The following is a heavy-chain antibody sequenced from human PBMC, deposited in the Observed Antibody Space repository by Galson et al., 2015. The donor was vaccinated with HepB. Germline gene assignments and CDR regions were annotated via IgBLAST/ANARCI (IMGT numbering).Heavy chain of an antibody. D-gene: IGHD6-19*01. CDR2: ISVSGGST. J-gene: IGHJ4*02. CDR1: GFIFSNHD. V-gene: IGHV3-23*01. Sequence: SLRLSCAASGFIFSNHDMSWVRQAPGKGLEWVSGISVSGGSTYYADSVKGRFTISRDNSKNTLYLQMNSLRAEDTAVYYCAKLNNGWYHFDYWGQRTLVTVSP. CDR3: AKLNNGWYHFDY.